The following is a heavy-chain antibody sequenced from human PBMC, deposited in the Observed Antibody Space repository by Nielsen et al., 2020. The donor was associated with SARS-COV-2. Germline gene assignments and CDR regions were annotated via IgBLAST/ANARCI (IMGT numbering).Heavy chain of an antibody. CDR3: ASQRSSGWQAY. CDR1: GFTFRSYA. V-gene: IGHV3-48*04. CDR2: ISSSGSTI. Sequence: GESLKISCAASGFTFRSYAMNWVRQAPGKGLEWVSYISSSGSTIYYADSVKGRFTISRDNAKNSLYLQMNSLRAEDTAVYYCASQRSSGWQAYWGQGTLVTVSS. J-gene: IGHJ4*02. D-gene: IGHD6-19*01.